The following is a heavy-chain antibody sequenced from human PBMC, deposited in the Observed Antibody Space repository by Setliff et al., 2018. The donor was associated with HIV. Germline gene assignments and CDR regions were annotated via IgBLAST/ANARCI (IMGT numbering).Heavy chain of an antibody. CDR3: ARGTAYYNFWSGYSQDYYYYMDV. J-gene: IGHJ6*03. CDR1: GGSISSSSYY. CDR2: INHSGST. Sequence: PSETLSLTCTVSGGSISSSSYYWGWVRQPPGKGLEWIGEINHSGSTKCNPSLKSRVTISVDTSKNQFSLKLSSVTAADTAVYYCARGTAYYNFWSGYSQDYYYYMDVWGKGTTVTVS. D-gene: IGHD3-3*01. V-gene: IGHV4-39*07.